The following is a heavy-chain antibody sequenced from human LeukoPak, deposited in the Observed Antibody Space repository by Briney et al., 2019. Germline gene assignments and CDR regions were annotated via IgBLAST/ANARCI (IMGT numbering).Heavy chain of an antibody. V-gene: IGHV3-33*01. CDR1: GFTFSSFG. CDR2: TWYDGSNR. CDR3: AREFPPVVKYRFDY. Sequence: GRSLRLSCAASGFTFSSFGMHWVRQAPGKGLEWVAVTWYDGSNRYYADSVKGRFTISRDNSKSTLYLQMSSLSAEDTAVYYCAREFPPVVKYRFDYWGQGTLVTVSS. D-gene: IGHD3-22*01. J-gene: IGHJ4*02.